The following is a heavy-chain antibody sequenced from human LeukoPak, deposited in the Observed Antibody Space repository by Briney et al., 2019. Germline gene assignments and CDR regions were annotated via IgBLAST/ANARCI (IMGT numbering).Heavy chain of an antibody. CDR1: GLSFSSFA. V-gene: IGHV3-23*01. Sequence: GSLRLSCAASGLSFSSFAMSWVRQGPARGLEWVSSIRGNGEPFYADSVKGRFTLSSDSSRNTVYFQLNNLRVEDTAIYYCAKASWVSSTDAVRWGQGTLVTVSS. D-gene: IGHD3-16*01. CDR3: AKASWVSSTDAVR. J-gene: IGHJ4*02. CDR2: IRGNGEP.